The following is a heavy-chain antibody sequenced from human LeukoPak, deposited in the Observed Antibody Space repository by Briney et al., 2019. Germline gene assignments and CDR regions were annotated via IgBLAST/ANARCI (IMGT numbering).Heavy chain of an antibody. Sequence: GGSLRLSCAASGFTFHAYSMNWVRQAPGRGLEWVSSISTAGNIIQYADSLGGRFSVSRDNAKNSLYLQMNSLRAEDTAVYYCARLGARQMLEYWGQGTLVTVSS. CDR1: GFTFHAYS. CDR3: ARLGARQMLEY. J-gene: IGHJ4*02. V-gene: IGHV3-21*01. CDR2: ISTAGNII. D-gene: IGHD4-17*01.